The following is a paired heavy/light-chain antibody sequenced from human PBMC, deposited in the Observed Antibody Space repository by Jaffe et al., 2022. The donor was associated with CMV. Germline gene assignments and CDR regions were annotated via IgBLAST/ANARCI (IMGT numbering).Heavy chain of an antibody. Sequence: QVQLVQSGAEVKKPGASVKVTCKTSGYIFTDYYLHWVRQAPGQGLEWMGWINTRSGGTRYAQQFQGRVSMTRDTSIDTAYMEMSSLGSGDTALYYCARLTSEVDSWGQGSLVIVSS. CDR1: GYIFTDYY. CDR2: INTRSGGT. J-gene: IGHJ4*02. CDR3: ARLTSEVDS. V-gene: IGHV1-2*02.
Light chain of an antibody. CDR2: KDS. J-gene: IGLJ2*01. CDR3: YTATDNWF. Sequence: SSELTQPSSVSVSPGQTAKITCSGDELAKKYGRWIQLKPGQAPVVVIYKDSERPAGVPERFSGSSSGTTVTLTISGAQDEDEADYYCYTATDNWFFGGGTKLTVL. V-gene: IGLV3-27*01. CDR1: ELAKKY.